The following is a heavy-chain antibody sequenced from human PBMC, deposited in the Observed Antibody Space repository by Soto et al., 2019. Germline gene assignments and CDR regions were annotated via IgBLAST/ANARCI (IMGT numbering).Heavy chain of an antibody. Sequence: QTLSLTCAISGDSVSSNSAAWNWIRQSPSRGLEWLGRTYYRSKWYNDYAVSVKSRITINPDTSKNQFSLQLNSVTPEDTAVYYCARAKRVKYSSGLYDNYYYYYGMDVCGQGTTVTVSS. V-gene: IGHV6-1*01. CDR1: GDSVSSNSAA. J-gene: IGHJ6*02. CDR2: TYYRSKWYN. D-gene: IGHD6-19*01. CDR3: ARAKRVKYSSGLYDNYYYYYGMDV.